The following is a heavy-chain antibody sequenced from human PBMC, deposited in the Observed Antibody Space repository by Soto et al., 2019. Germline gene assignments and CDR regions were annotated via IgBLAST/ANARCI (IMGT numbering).Heavy chain of an antibody. CDR3: ARAAWDYHWFDP. CDR2: ISAYNGNT. CDR1: GYTFTSYG. V-gene: IGHV1-18*01. Sequence: ASVKVSCKSSGYTFTSYGISWVRQAPGQGLEWMGWISAYNGNTNYAQKLQGRVTMTTDTSTSTAYMELRSLRSDDTALYYCARAAWDYHWFDPWGQGTLVTVSS. D-gene: IGHD1-7*01. J-gene: IGHJ5*02.